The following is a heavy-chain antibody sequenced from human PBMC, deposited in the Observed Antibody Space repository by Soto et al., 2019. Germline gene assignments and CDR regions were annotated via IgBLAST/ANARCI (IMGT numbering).Heavy chain of an antibody. V-gene: IGHV1-69*01. CDR3: ARERKAVAGLSNWFDP. CDR2: IIPIFGTA. Sequence: QVQLVQSGAEVKKPGSSVKVSCKASGGTFSGYAISWVRQAPGQGLEWMGGIIPIFGTANYAQKFQGRVTITADESTSTAYMELSSLRSEDTAVYYCARERKAVAGLSNWFDPWGQGTLVTVSS. CDR1: GGTFSGYA. D-gene: IGHD6-19*01. J-gene: IGHJ5*02.